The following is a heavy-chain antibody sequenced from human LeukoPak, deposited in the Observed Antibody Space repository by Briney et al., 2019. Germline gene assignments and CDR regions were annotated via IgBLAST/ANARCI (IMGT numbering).Heavy chain of an antibody. CDR3: ARGRRIAESYYMDV. J-gene: IGHJ6*03. CDR2: IYYSGST. D-gene: IGHD6-13*01. CDR1: GGSISSSSYY. Sequence: PSETLSLTCTVSGGSISSSSYYWGWIRQPPGKGLEWIGSIYYSGSTYYNPSLKSRVTISVDTSKNQFSLKLSSVTAADTAVYYCARGRRIAESYYMDVWGKGTTVTVSS. V-gene: IGHV4-39*01.